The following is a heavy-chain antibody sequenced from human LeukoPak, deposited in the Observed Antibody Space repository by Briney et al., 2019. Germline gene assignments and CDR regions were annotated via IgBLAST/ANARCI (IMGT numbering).Heavy chain of an antibody. CDR1: GYTFTSYA. V-gene: IGHV1-3*01. CDR3: ARDPGRGHIVVVPAVVDY. CDR2: INAGNGNT. J-gene: IGHJ4*02. Sequence: ASVTVSCKASGYTFTSYAMHWVRQAPGQRLEWMGWINAGNGNTKYSQKFQGRVTITRDTSASTAYMELSSLRSEDTAVYYCARDPGRGHIVVVPAVVDYWGQGTLVTVSS. D-gene: IGHD2-2*01.